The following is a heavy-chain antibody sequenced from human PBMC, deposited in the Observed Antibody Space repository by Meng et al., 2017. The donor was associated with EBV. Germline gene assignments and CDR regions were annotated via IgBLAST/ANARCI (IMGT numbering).Heavy chain of an antibody. CDR2: FLPRLDAP. Sequence: QVMLVEAAAEGKMPVSSVQVSCQTSGGPFRYYAISWVRQAPGQGLEWLGGFLPRLDAPNYAQKFHGRVKITADESTSTHYMDLSSLRSEDTAIYYCASESGRGYTPDYWGQGTLVTVSS. V-gene: IGHV1-69*01. D-gene: IGHD3-10*01. CDR1: GGPFRYYA. CDR3: ASESGRGYTPDY. J-gene: IGHJ4*02.